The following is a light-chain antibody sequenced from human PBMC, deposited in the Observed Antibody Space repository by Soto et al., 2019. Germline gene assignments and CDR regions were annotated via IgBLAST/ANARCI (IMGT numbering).Light chain of an antibody. J-gene: IGKJ1*01. CDR3: QQYNSYWT. CDR2: DAS. Sequence: TQSPGTLSLSPGERAPLSCRASQSVSSSYLAWYQQKPGKAPKLLIYDASSLESGVPSRFSGSGSGTEFTLTISSLQPDDFATYYCQQYNSYWTFGQGTKVDI. V-gene: IGKV1-5*01. CDR1: QSVSSS.